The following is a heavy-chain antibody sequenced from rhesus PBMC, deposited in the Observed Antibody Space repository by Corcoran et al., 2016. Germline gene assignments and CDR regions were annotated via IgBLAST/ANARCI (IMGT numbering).Heavy chain of an antibody. J-gene: IGHJ4*01. Sequence: GGSLKLSCAASGFAFSSYGMSWVRQAPGKGLEWVSAINSGGGVTYYADSVKVRFTISRDNSKNTLSLQMHSLRAEDTAVYYCVKSNSGSSYNYFDYWGQGVLVTVSS. CDR3: VKSNSGSSYNYFDY. V-gene: IGHV3S5*01. CDR2: INSGGGVT. D-gene: IGHD5-24*01. CDR1: GFAFSSYG.